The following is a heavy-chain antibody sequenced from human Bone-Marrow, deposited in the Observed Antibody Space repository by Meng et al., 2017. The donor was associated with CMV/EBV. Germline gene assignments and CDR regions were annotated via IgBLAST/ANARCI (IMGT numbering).Heavy chain of an antibody. CDR3: ASGSARKYSSSSPLGY. J-gene: IGHJ4*02. D-gene: IGHD6-6*01. CDR1: GFTFSSYW. V-gene: IGHV3-7*01. CDR2: IKQDGSEK. Sequence: GESLKISCAASGFTFSSYWMSWVRQAPGKGLEWVANIKQDGSEKYYVDSVKGRFTISRDNAKNSLYLQMNSLRAEDTAVYYCASGSARKYSSSSPLGYWGQGTLVTFSS.